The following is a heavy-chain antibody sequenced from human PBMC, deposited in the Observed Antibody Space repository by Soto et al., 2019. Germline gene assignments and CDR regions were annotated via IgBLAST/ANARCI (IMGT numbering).Heavy chain of an antibody. CDR1: GYTFTSYA. D-gene: IGHD5-12*01. CDR3: AVWARYSGYEY. J-gene: IGHJ4*02. V-gene: IGHV1-3*01. CDR2: INAGNGNK. Sequence: QVQLVQSGAEVKKPGASVKVSCKASGYTFTSYAMHWVRQAPGQRLEWMGWINAGNGNKKYSQKFQGRVTITRDTSASTAYMELSSLRSEDTAVYYCAVWARYSGYEYWGQGTLVTVSS.